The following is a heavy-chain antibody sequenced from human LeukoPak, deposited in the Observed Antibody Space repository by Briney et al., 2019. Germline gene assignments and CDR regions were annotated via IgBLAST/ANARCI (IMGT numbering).Heavy chain of an antibody. CDR1: GFTFSSYA. J-gene: IGHJ3*02. D-gene: IGHD2-15*01. CDR2: ISYDGSNK. V-gene: IGHV3-30-3*01. CDR3: ATGSGHAFDI. Sequence: GGSLRLSCAASGFTFSSYAMHWVRQAPGKGLEWVAVISYDGSNKYYADSVKGRFTISRDNAKNTLYLQMNSLRAEDTAVYYCATGSGHAFDIWGQGTLVTVSS.